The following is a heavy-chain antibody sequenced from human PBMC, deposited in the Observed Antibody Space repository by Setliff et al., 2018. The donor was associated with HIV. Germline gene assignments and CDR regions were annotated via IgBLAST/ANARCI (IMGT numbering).Heavy chain of an antibody. Sequence: GGSLRLSCAASGFTFSSYEMNWVRQAPGKGLEWLSVVSGNGGTTYSADSVKGRFTISRDNAKNSLFLQMNSLRAEDTAVYYCAREGDTTYYTFDIWGQGTMVTVSS. CDR2: VSGNGGTT. D-gene: IGHD3-10*01. V-gene: IGHV3-48*03. J-gene: IGHJ3*02. CDR1: GFTFSSYE. CDR3: AREGDTTYYTFDI.